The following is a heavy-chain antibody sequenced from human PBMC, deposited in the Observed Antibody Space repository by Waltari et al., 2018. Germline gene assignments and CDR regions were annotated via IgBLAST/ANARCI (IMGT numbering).Heavy chain of an antibody. D-gene: IGHD3-9*01. J-gene: IGHJ4*02. V-gene: IGHV3-11*01. CDR3: VRDERWLHLIGTFDS. CDR2: ISGIGSTT. CDR1: GFNCSDSD. Sequence: QVLLVESGGGLVKPGGSLRLSCAASGFNCSDSDRSWVRQAPGKGLEWVSHISGIGSTTNYAASVKGRFTISRDNAKNSVFLQLNSLRADDTAMYYCVRDERWLHLIGTFDSWGQGTLVTVSS.